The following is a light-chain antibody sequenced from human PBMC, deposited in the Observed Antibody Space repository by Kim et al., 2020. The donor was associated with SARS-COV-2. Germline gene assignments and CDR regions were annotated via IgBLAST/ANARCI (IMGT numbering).Light chain of an antibody. J-gene: IGKJ1*01. CDR2: DAS. CDR1: QSIDSY. V-gene: IGKV3-11*01. Sequence: EIVLTQSPGTLSLSPGERATLSCRASQSIDSYLAWYQQRPGQPPRLLIYDASNRATGIPARFSGSGSGTDFTLTISSLEPEDFAVYYCQQRTTWPPWTFGQETKVDIK. CDR3: QQRTTWPPWT.